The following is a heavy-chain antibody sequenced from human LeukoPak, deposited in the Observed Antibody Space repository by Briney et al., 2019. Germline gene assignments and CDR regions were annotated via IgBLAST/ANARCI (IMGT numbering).Heavy chain of an antibody. CDR1: GFTFSSYG. J-gene: IGHJ4*02. CDR3: ARSVGSGRFDY. CDR2: ILYDA. D-gene: IGHD6-19*01. Sequence: GGSLRLSCEASGFTFSSYGMSWVRQAPGKGLEWVAVILYDAYYADSVKGRFTISRDNSKNTLYLQMNSLRPEDTAVYYCARSVGSGRFDYWGQGTLVTVSS. V-gene: IGHV3-30*03.